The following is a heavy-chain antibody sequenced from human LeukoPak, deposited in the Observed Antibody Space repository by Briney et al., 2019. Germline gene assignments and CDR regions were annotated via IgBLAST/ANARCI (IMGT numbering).Heavy chain of an antibody. V-gene: IGHV3-74*01. CDR2: INPNGITT. Sequence: GGSLRLSCAASGFIFRNYWMHWVRQAPGKGLVWVARINPNGITTTYTDSVKGRFTISRDNAKNTLHLQMNSLRVEDTAVYYCARDFAGDRDYWGQGTLVTVSS. CDR1: GFIFRNYW. D-gene: IGHD4-17*01. CDR3: ARDFAGDRDY. J-gene: IGHJ4*02.